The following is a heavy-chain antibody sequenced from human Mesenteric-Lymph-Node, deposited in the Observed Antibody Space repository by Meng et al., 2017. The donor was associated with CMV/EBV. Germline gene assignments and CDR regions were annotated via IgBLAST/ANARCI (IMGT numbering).Heavy chain of an antibody. J-gene: IGHJ5*02. D-gene: IGHD3-10*01. V-gene: IGHV1-2*02. CDR1: GYTFTGHF. Sequence: ASVKVSCKASGYTFTGHFIHWVRQAPGQGLEWMGWINPHSGGTKYSQKFQGRVTMTRDTSISTAYMELSRLRSDDTAVYYCARTERVLLWFGEPRGGFDPWGQGTLVTVSS. CDR2: INPHSGGT. CDR3: ARTERVLLWFGEPRGGFDP.